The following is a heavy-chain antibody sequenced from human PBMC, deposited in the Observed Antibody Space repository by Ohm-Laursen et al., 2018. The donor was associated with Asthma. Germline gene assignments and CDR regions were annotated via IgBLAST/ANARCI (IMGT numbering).Heavy chain of an antibody. CDR1: GGSLSSGDYY. V-gene: IGHV4-30-4*01. CDR2: IYYSGST. J-gene: IGHJ4*02. D-gene: IGHD6-19*01. Sequence: SETLSLTCTVSGGSLSSGDYYWSWIRQPPGKGLEWIGYIYYSGSTYYNPSLKSRVTISVDTSKNQFSLKLSSVTAADTAVYYCARVGSGWYTDYWGQGTLVTVSS. CDR3: ARVGSGWYTDY.